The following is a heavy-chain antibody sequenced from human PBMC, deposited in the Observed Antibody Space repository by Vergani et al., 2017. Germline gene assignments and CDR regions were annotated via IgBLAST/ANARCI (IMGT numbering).Heavy chain of an antibody. Sequence: QVQLQASGPGRVKPSQTLSLTCTMSGGSISAGYYFWSWIRQPAGKGLEWLGHISASGNASHSPSLKTRVSMSVDTSKNQFSLTVTSVTAADTAIYFCARRSGGHYGGGKVHPLRTAFDVWGHGTVVTVSS. CDR2: ISASGNA. CDR3: ARRSGGHYGGGKVHPLRTAFDV. V-gene: IGHV4-61*02. D-gene: IGHD4-23*01. CDR1: GGSISAGYYF. J-gene: IGHJ3*01.